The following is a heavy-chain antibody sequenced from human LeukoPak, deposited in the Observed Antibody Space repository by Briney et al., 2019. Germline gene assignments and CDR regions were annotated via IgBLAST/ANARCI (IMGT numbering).Heavy chain of an antibody. CDR2: IWYDGSNK. CDR1: GFTFSDYW. J-gene: IGHJ6*02. D-gene: IGHD4-23*01. Sequence: GGSLRLSCAASGFTFSDYWMHWVRQAPGKGLEWVAVIWYDGSNKYYADSVKGRFTISRDNSKNTVYLQMNSLRAEDTAVYYCARDNSGMDVWGQGTTVTVSS. CDR3: ARDNSGMDV. V-gene: IGHV3-33*08.